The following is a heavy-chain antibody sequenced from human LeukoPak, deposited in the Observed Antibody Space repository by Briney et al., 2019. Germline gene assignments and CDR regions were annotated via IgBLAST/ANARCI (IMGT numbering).Heavy chain of an antibody. CDR1: GGTFSSYA. CDR2: FIPIFGTA. D-gene: IGHD2-21*02. V-gene: IGHV1-69*05. J-gene: IGHJ5*02. Sequence: SVKVSCKASGGTFSSYAISWVRQAPGQGLEWMGGFIPIFGTANYAQKFQGRVTITTDESTSTAYMELSSLRSEDTAVYYCARACGGDCYLENWFDPWGQGTLVTVSS. CDR3: ARACGGDCYLENWFDP.